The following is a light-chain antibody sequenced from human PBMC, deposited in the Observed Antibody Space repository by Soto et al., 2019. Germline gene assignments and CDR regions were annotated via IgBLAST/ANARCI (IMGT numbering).Light chain of an antibody. CDR2: DAS. CDR3: QQYGSSPRT. V-gene: IGKV3-20*01. J-gene: IGKJ1*01. CDR1: QSVSSSY. Sequence: ENVLTQSPGTVSLSPGERATLSCRASQSVSSSYLAWYQQKPGQAPRILIYDASSRATGIPDRFSGSGSGTDFTLTNSRLEPEAFTVSFCQQYGSSPRTFDQGTKVEIK.